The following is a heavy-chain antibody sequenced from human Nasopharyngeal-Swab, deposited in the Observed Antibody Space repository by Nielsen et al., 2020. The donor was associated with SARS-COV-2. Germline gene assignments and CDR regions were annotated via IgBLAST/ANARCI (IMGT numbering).Heavy chain of an antibody. CDR2: VYHDGRT. CDR3: AREFYYRFDY. V-gene: IGHV3-66*01. D-gene: IGHD3-10*01. J-gene: IGHJ4*02. Sequence: WIRQPPGKGLEWVSVVYHDGRTYYTDSVKGRFTISRDNSKNTVYLQMNSLRAEDTAVYYCAREFYYRFDYWGQGTLVTVSS.